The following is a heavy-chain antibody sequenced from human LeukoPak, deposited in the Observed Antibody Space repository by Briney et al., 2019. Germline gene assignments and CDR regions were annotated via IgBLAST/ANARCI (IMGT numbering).Heavy chain of an antibody. CDR3: ARGEPVDY. CDR1: GGSISSYY. J-gene: IGHJ4*02. D-gene: IGHD1-14*01. V-gene: IGHV4-59*01. Sequence: PSETLSLTCTVSGGSISSYYWSWIRQSLGKGLEWIGYISYSGXTSYNPSLKSRVTMSVDTSKNRLSLKVNSVTAADTAVYYCARGEPVDYWGREPWSPSPQ. CDR2: ISYSGXT.